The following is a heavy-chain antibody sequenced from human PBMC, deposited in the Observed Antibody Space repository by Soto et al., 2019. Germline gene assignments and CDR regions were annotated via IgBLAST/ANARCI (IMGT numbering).Heavy chain of an antibody. J-gene: IGHJ6*03. CDR2: IPSSSTTS. V-gene: IGHV3-23*01. D-gene: IGHD3-3*01. CDR1: GFTFSGYP. Sequence: GGSLRLSCAASGFTFSGYPMTSVRQAPGEGVEWVSTIPSSSTTSYYADSAKGRFTISRDNTKTTLFLKMNSLRAEDTALSYCAKGVYDVLRGSYPPLRYMDVWGKGTTVTVSS. CDR3: AKGVYDVLRGSYPPLRYMDV.